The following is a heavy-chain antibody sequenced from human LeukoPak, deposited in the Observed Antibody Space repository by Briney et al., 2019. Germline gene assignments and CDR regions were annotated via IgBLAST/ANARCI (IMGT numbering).Heavy chain of an antibody. CDR1: GFTFSSYS. Sequence: GGSLRLSCAASGFTFSSYSMNWVRQAPGKGLEWVSSISSSSSYIYYADSVKGRFTISRDNAKNSLYLQMNSLRAEDTAAYYCARDLGDYYDSSGYNGYWGQGTLVTVSS. D-gene: IGHD3-22*01. V-gene: IGHV3-21*01. CDR3: ARDLGDYYDSSGYNGY. J-gene: IGHJ4*02. CDR2: ISSSSSYI.